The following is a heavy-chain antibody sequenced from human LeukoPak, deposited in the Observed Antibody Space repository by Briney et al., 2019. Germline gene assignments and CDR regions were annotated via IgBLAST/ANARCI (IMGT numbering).Heavy chain of an antibody. CDR1: GFTFSNYA. D-gene: IGHD5-18*01. V-gene: IGHV3-7*01. CDR3: ARDLAYSRLDY. J-gene: IGHJ4*02. Sequence: PGGSLRLSCAASGFTFSNYAMSWVRQAPGKGLEWVASINPEGSEKYSAGSVKGRFTISRDNAKSSLYLQMDSLRVEDTAFYYCARDLAYSRLDYWGQGVLVTVSS. CDR2: INPEGSEK.